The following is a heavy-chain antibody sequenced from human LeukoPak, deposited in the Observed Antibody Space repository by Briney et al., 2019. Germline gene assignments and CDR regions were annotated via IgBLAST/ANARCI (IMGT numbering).Heavy chain of an antibody. CDR1: GFTFSSNA. J-gene: IGHJ3*02. V-gene: IGHV3-23*01. D-gene: IGHD5-18*01. CDR2: ISGSGGST. Sequence: GGSLRLSCAASGFTFSSNAMSWVRQAPGKGLEWVSAISGSGGSTYYADSVKGRFTISRDNSKNTLYLQMNSLRAEDTAVYYCAKSKDGYSYNDAFDIWGQGTMVTVSS. CDR3: AKSKDGYSYNDAFDI.